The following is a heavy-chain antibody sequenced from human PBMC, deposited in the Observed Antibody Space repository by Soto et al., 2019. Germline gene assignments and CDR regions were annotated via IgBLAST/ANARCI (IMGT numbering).Heavy chain of an antibody. J-gene: IGHJ4*02. CDR3: AKGQGWSYYFDS. Sequence: SLRLSCAASGFTFSNYAMSWVRLAPGKGLEWFSSIGGSGGTYYADSVKGRFTISRDNSNNMLYLQLNSLRAEDTAMYYCAKGQGWSYYFDSWGQGTLVTVSS. V-gene: IGHV3-23*01. D-gene: IGHD2-15*01. CDR2: IGGSGGT. CDR1: GFTFSNYA.